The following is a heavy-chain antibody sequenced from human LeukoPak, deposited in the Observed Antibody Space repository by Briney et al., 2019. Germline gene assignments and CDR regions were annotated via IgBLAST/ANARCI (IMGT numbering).Heavy chain of an antibody. CDR1: GFTFSSYG. D-gene: IGHD2-15*01. CDR3: AKNGDRGAFCSGGTCYPYYYYYMDV. CDR2: IRYDGSNK. V-gene: IGHV3-30*02. Sequence: GGSLRLSCAASGFTFSSYGMHWVRQAPGKGLEWVAFIRYDGSNKYYADSAKGRFTISRDNSKNTPFLQINSLRAEDTAVYYCAKNGDRGAFCSGGTCYPYYYYYMDVWGKGTTVTISS. J-gene: IGHJ6*03.